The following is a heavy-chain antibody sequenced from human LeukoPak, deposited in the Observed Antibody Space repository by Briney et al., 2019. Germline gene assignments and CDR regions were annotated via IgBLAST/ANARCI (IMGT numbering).Heavy chain of an antibody. D-gene: IGHD4-17*01. Sequence: GGSLRLSCAASGFNFSPHAMTWVRQAPGKGLEWVSVISGSGGSTYYADSVKGRFTISRDNSKNTLYLEMNSLRAEDTALFYCAKSGDQVTVTKLDYWGQGTLVTVSS. CDR3: AKSGDQVTVTKLDY. V-gene: IGHV3-23*01. CDR1: GFNFSPHA. CDR2: ISGSGGST. J-gene: IGHJ4*02.